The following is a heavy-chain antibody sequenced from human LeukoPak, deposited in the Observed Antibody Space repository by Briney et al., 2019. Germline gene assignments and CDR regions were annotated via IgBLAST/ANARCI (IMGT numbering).Heavy chain of an antibody. CDR2: IFYNGNT. CDR1: GAIIKREGFN. CDR3: TRRPKEPGFWSGYVDS. V-gene: IGHV4-39*01. D-gene: IGHD3-3*01. Sequence: PSETLSLTCSVSGAIIKREGFNWDWIRQPPGKGLEYIGCIFYNGNTYYNPSLESRVTISVDTSKNQFSLNMFYVTAADTAVYYCTRRPKEPGFWSGYVDSWGQGTLVTVSS. J-gene: IGHJ4*02.